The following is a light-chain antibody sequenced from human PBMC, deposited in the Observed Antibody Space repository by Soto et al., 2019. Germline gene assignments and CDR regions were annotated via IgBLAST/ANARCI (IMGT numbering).Light chain of an antibody. CDR1: QGVSSS. Sequence: IQVTQSPSSLSASVGDRVTVACRASQGVSSSLAWYQQKPGKAPKLLIYAASTLRSGVPSRFSGSGSGTDFTLTISSLQPEDFATYYCQQLNSYPTFGQGTRLEIK. CDR3: QQLNSYPT. V-gene: IGKV1-9*01. CDR2: AAS. J-gene: IGKJ5*01.